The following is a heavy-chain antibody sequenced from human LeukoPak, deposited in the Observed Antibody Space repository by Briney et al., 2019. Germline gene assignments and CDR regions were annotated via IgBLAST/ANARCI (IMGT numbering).Heavy chain of an antibody. J-gene: IGHJ6*03. CDR1: GYTFSSYG. D-gene: IGHD3-9*01. V-gene: IGHV3-30*02. CDR2: MRYDGSNR. CDR3: AKGVKVPLLRYFSYYMDV. Sequence: GGSLRLSCAASGYTFSSYGMHWVRQAPGKGLEWVAFMRYDGSNRNYADSVKGRFTISRDNSKNTLYLQMNSLRAEDTAVYYCAKGVKVPLLRYFSYYMDVWGKGTTVTISS.